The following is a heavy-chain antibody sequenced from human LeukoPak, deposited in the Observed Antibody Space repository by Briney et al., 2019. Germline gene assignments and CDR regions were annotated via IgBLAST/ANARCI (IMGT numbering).Heavy chain of an antibody. J-gene: IGHJ6*02. V-gene: IGHV4-30-4*01. CDR2: VYYSGST. CDR3: ARASLGYYGSGSMYGMDV. CDR1: GGSISSGDYY. D-gene: IGHD3-10*01. Sequence: SQTLSLTCTVSGGSISSGDYYWSWIRQPPGKGLEWIGYVYYSGSTYYNPSLKSRVTISVDTSKNQFSLKLSSVTAADTAVYYCARASLGYYGSGSMYGMDVWGQGTTVTVSS.